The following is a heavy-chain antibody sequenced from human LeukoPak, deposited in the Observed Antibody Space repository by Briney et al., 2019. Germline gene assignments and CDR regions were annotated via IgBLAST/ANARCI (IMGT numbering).Heavy chain of an antibody. V-gene: IGHV3-23*01. D-gene: IGHD3-3*01. Sequence: GGSLRLSCAASGFTFSSYAMNWVRQAPGKGLEWVSGISGSGSSTYYADSVKGRFTISRDNSKNTLYLQMNSLRAEDTAVYYCAKEGSASIFGVVISLRVFDIWGQGTMVTVSS. CDR1: GFTFSSYA. J-gene: IGHJ3*02. CDR3: AKEGSASIFGVVISLRVFDI. CDR2: ISGSGSST.